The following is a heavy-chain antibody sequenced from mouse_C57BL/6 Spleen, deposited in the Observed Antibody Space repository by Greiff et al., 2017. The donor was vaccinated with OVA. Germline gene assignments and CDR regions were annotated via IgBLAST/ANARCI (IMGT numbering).Heavy chain of an antibody. J-gene: IGHJ3*01. V-gene: IGHV5-17*01. CDR3: ARAYYYGSSPAWFAY. Sequence: DVKLQESGGGLVKPGGSLKLSCAASGFTFSDYGMHWVRQAPEKGLEWVAYISSGSSTIYYADTVKGRFTISRDNAKNTLFLQMTSLRSEDTAMYYCARAYYYGSSPAWFAYWGQGTLVTVSA. CDR1: GFTFSDYG. CDR2: ISSGSSTI. D-gene: IGHD1-1*01.